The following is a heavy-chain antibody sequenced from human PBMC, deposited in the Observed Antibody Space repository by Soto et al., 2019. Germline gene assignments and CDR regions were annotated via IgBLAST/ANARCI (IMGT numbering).Heavy chain of an antibody. J-gene: IGHJ6*02. CDR1: GGSFSGYY. Sequence: PSETLSLTCAVYGGSFSGYYWSWIRQPPGKGLEWIGEINHSGSTNYNPSLKSRVTISVDTSKNQFSLKLSSVTAADTAVYYCARGDSSGYYYVGYYYYGMDVRGQGTTVT. CDR3: ARGDSSGYYYVGYYYYGMDV. D-gene: IGHD3-22*01. CDR2: INHSGST. V-gene: IGHV4-34*01.